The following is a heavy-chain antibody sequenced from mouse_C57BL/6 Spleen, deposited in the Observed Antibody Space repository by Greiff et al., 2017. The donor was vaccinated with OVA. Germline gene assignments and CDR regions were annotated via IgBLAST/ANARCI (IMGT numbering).Heavy chain of an antibody. CDR2: IYPGDGDT. V-gene: IGHV1-82*01. CDR1: GYAFSSSW. D-gene: IGHD1-3*01. CDR3: SRRSSDRAIDY. Sequence: QVQLKESGPELVKPGASVKISCKASGYAFSSSWMNWVKQRPGQGLEWIGRIYPGDGDTNYNGKFKGKATLTADKSSSTAYMQLSSLTSEDSAVYFCSRRSSDRAIDYWGQGTSVTVSS. J-gene: IGHJ4*01.